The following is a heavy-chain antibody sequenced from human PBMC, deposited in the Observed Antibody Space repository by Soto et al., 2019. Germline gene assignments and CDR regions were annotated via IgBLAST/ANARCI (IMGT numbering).Heavy chain of an antibody. D-gene: IGHD3-10*01. CDR1: GGFISSYD. CDR2: IYYSGST. Sequence: SETLSLPFTVSGGFISSYDRSWIRQPPGKGLEGIGYIYYSGSTNYNPSLKSRVTISVDTSKNQFSLKLSSVTAADTAVYYCARRGEYYPSLDPWAPESWSPSPQ. J-gene: IGHJ5*02. CDR3: ARRGEYYPSLDP. V-gene: IGHV4-59*08.